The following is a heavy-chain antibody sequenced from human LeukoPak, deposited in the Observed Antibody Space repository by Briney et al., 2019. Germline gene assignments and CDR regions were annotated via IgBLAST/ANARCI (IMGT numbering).Heavy chain of an antibody. V-gene: IGHV4-4*02. CDR1: GGSISSSNW. Sequence: SGTLSLTCAVSGGSISSSNWWSWVRQPPGKGLEWIGEIYHSGSTNYNPSLKSRVTISVDKSKNQFSLKLSSVTAADTAVYYCARDSPGGSTPYAFDIWGQGTMVTVSS. J-gene: IGHJ3*02. CDR2: IYHSGST. CDR3: ARDSPGGSTPYAFDI. D-gene: IGHD3-16*01.